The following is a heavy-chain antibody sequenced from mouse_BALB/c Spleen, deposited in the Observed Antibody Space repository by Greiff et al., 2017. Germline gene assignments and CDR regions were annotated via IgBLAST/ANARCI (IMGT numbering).Heavy chain of an antibody. CDR1: GYTFTSYW. V-gene: IGHV1-7*01. Sequence: VQLQQSGAELAKPGASVKMSCKASGYTFTSYWMHWVKQRPGQGLEWIGYINPSTGYTEYNQKFKDKATLTADKSSSTAYMQLSSLTSEDSAVYYCARMKYGNYAYAMDYWGQGTSVTVSS. D-gene: IGHD2-10*02. J-gene: IGHJ4*01. CDR2: INPSTGYT. CDR3: ARMKYGNYAYAMDY.